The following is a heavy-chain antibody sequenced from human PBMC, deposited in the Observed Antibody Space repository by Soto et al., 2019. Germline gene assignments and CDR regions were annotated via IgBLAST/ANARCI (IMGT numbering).Heavy chain of an antibody. CDR1: GFTFSSYS. CDR3: ARDLDSGYCMDV. Sequence: GGSLRLSCAASGFTFSSYSMNWVRQAPGKGLEWVSSISSSSSYIYYADSVKGRFTISRDNAKNSLYLQMNSLRAEDTAVYYCARDLDSGYCMDVWGQGTTVTVSS. D-gene: IGHD1-26*01. J-gene: IGHJ6*02. CDR2: ISSSSSYI. V-gene: IGHV3-21*01.